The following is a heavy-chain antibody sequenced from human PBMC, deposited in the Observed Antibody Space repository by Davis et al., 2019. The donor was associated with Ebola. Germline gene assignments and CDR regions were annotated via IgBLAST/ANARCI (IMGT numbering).Heavy chain of an antibody. CDR2: ISFRGST. J-gene: IGHJ3*02. V-gene: IGHV4-61*01. Sequence: SETLSLTCAVSGASVSSPSSFWSWIRQPPGKGLDWIGYISFRGSTTYNPSLQSRVSISIDTSKNQVSLNVASVTAADTAVYYCAVPSAGLWSGYLFDAFDIWGLGTMVTVSS. CDR1: GASVSSPSSF. D-gene: IGHD3-3*01. CDR3: AVPSAGLWSGYLFDAFDI.